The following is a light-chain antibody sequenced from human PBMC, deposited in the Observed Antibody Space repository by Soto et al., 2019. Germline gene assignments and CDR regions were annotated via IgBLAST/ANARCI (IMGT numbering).Light chain of an antibody. Sequence: DIQMTQSPSSLSASVGDRVTITCRASQSIASYLNWYRQKPGKAPELLIYAASSLQRGVPSRFSGSGSGTDFNLTISSLQPEDCATYYCQQSYSSPITFGQGTRLEIK. CDR2: AAS. J-gene: IGKJ5*01. CDR3: QQSYSSPIT. CDR1: QSIASY. V-gene: IGKV1-39*01.